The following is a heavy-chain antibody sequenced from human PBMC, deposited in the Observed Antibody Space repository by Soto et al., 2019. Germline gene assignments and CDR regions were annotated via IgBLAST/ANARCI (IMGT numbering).Heavy chain of an antibody. J-gene: IGHJ3*02. Sequence: GESLKISCKGSGYSFTSYWIGWVRQMPGKGLEWMGIIYPGDSDTRYSPSFQGQVTISADKSISTAYLQWSSLKASDTAMYYCARKVIDEYGASWDAFDIWGQGTMVTVS. D-gene: IGHD4-17*01. V-gene: IGHV5-51*01. CDR2: IYPGDSDT. CDR3: ARKVIDEYGASWDAFDI. CDR1: GYSFTSYW.